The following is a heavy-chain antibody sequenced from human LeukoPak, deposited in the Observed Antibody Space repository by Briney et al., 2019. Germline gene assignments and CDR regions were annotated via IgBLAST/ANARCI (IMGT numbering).Heavy chain of an antibody. Sequence: PSETLSLTCAVYGGSFSGYYWSWIRQPPGKGLEWIGEINHSGSTNYNPSLKSRVTVSVDTSKNQFSLKLSSVTAADTAVYYCARGIRYYYDSSVPRFDPWGQGTLVTVSS. CDR1: GGSFSGYY. CDR2: INHSGST. D-gene: IGHD3-22*01. CDR3: ARGIRYYYDSSVPRFDP. J-gene: IGHJ5*02. V-gene: IGHV4-34*01.